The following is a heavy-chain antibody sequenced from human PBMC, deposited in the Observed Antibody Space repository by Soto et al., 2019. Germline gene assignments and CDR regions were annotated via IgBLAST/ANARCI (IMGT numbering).Heavy chain of an antibody. CDR3: ARGGVKGTTSRGQVYN. V-gene: IGHV3-11*06. J-gene: IGHJ4*02. CDR1: GFTFSDYY. Sequence: QVQVVVSGGGLVKPGGSLRLSCAASGFTFSDYYMSWIRQAPGKGLEWVSFISSSGDSTKYADSVKGRFTISRDNAKNSLYLQLNSLRAEDTAVYYCARGGVKGTTSRGQVYNWGQGTLVTVSS. D-gene: IGHD1-7*01. CDR2: ISSSGDST.